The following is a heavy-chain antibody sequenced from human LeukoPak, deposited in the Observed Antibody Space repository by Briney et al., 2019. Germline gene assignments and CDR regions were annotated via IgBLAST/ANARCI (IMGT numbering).Heavy chain of an antibody. CDR1: NDSISSGDYY. J-gene: IGHJ4*02. CDR3: VREILYCSGGSCYRGPFDN. CDR2: IFHRGGT. Sequence: SETLSLTCTVSNDSISSGDYYWNWIRQPPGKGLEWIGYIFHRGGTSYNPSLKSRILFSVDTSQNQFSLKLNSVTAADPAVYYCVREILYCSGGSCYRGPFDNWGQGTLVTVSA. D-gene: IGHD2-15*01. V-gene: IGHV4-30-4*01.